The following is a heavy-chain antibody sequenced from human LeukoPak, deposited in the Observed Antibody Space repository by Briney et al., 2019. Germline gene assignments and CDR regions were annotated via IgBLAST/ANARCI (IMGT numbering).Heavy chain of an antibody. CDR3: ARQGEQWLPLYYYYYGMDV. V-gene: IGHV4-59*08. D-gene: IGHD6-19*01. J-gene: IGHJ6*02. CDR2: IYYSGST. Sequence: SETLSLTCTVSGGSISSHYWNWIRQPPGKGLEWIGYIYYSGSTNYNPSLKSRVTISVDTSKNQFSLKLSSVTAADTAVYYCARQGEQWLPLYYYYYGMDVWGQGTTVTVSS. CDR1: GGSISSHY.